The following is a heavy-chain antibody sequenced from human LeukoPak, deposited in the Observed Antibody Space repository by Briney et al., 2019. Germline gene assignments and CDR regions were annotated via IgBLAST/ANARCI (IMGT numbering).Heavy chain of an antibody. D-gene: IGHD6-13*01. V-gene: IGHV3-33*01. CDR3: ARDSGSSWDVREELDY. Sequence: GGSLRLSCAASGFTFSSYGMHWVRQAPGKGLEWVAVIWYDGSNKYYADSVKGRFTISRDNSKNTLYLQMNSLRAEDTAVYYCARDSGSSWDVREELDYWGQGTLVTVSS. J-gene: IGHJ4*02. CDR2: IWYDGSNK. CDR1: GFTFSSYG.